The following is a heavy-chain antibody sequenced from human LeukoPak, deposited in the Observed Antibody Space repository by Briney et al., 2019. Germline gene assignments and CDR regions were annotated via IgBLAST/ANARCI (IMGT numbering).Heavy chain of an antibody. D-gene: IGHD2-2*01. CDR3: TRVIVEVPGVSDYCDY. V-gene: IGHV3-7*05. CDR2: IKQDGSET. CDR1: EFTLSSHW. Sequence: GGSLRLSCAASEFTLSSHWMYWVRQAPGKGLEWVANIKQDGSETYYVDSVKGRFTISRDNAKNSLYLQMNSLRAEDTAVYYCTRVIVEVPGVSDYCDYWGQGPLVTVSS. J-gene: IGHJ4*02.